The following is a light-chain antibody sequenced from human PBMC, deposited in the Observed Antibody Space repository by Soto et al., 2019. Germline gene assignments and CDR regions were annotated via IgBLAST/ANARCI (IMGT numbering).Light chain of an antibody. CDR2: GNS. V-gene: IGLV1-40*01. CDR1: SSNIGAGYD. J-gene: IGLJ3*02. Sequence: QSVLTQPPSVSGAPGLRVTISCTGSSSNIGAGYDVHWYQQLPGTAPKLLIYGNSNRPSGVPDRFSGSKSGTSASLAITGLHAEDEADYYCQSYDSSLSGSMVFGGGTKLTVL. CDR3: QSYDSSLSGSMV.